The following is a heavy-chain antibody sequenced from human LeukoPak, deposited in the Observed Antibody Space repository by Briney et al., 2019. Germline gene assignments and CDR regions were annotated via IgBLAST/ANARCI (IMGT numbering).Heavy chain of an antibody. CDR2: IWYDGSNK. D-gene: IGHD4-23*01. CDR1: GFTFSDYG. CDR3: AREGLTSTPNSAFDI. J-gene: IGHJ3*02. Sequence: GGSLRLSCTASGFTFSDYGMHWVRQPPGKGLEWVAIIWYDGSNKTYEDSVKGRFTISRDNSKNTLYLQMNSLRAEDTAVYYCAREGLTSTPNSAFDIWGQGSVVTVSS. V-gene: IGHV3-33*01.